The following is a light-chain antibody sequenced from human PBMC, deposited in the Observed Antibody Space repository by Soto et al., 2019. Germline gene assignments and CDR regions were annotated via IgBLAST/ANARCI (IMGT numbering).Light chain of an antibody. CDR1: SSDVGGYNY. J-gene: IGLJ1*01. CDR2: DVS. Sequence: QSALTQPRSVSGSPGQSVTISCTGTSSDVGGYNYVSWYQQHPGKAPKLMIYDVSKRPSGVPDRFSGSKSGNTASLTISGLQAEDEADYYCCSSAGSDTHVFGNGTKLTVL. V-gene: IGLV2-11*01. CDR3: CSSAGSDTHV.